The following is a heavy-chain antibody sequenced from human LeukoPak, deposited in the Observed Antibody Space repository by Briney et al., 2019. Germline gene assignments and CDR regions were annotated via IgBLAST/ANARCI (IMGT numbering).Heavy chain of an antibody. CDR2: IYYSGST. CDR1: GGSFSGYY. Sequence: SETLSLTCAVYGGSFSGYYWSWIRQPPGKGLEWIGSIYYSGSTYYNPSLKSRVTISVDRSKNQFSLKLSSVTAADTAVYYCASAYCTDGVCYTPYYYYGMDVWGQGTTVTVSS. CDR3: ASAYCTDGVCYTPYYYYGMDV. V-gene: IGHV4-34*01. D-gene: IGHD2-8*01. J-gene: IGHJ6*02.